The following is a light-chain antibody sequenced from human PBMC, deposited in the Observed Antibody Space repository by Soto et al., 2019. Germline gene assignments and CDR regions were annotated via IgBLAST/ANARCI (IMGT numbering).Light chain of an antibody. Sequence: EIVMPQSPATLSVSPGERATLSCRASQSVSSNLAWYQQKPGQAPRLLIYGASTRATGIPARFSGSGSGTEFTLTISSLQSEDFAVYYCQQYNNWPREIFGQGTRLEI. CDR2: GAS. CDR3: QQYNNWPREI. V-gene: IGKV3-15*01. J-gene: IGKJ5*01. CDR1: QSVSSN.